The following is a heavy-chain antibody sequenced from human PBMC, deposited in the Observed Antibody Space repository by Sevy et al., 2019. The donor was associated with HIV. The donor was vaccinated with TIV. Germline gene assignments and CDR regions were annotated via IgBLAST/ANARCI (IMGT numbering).Heavy chain of an antibody. CDR1: GGSINSDH. Sequence: SDTLSLTCTVSGGSINSDHWNWIRQPPGKGLEWIGYVYYTGGTNYTASLKNRVTISVDRTKNQFSLKLTAVTAADTAEYYCARRNDFDFWGQGTMVTVSS. CDR3: ARRNDFDF. CDR2: VYYTGGT. V-gene: IGHV4-59*08. J-gene: IGHJ3*01.